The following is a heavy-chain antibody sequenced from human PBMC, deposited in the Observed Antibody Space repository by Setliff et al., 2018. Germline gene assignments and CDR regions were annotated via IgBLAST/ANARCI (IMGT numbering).Heavy chain of an antibody. D-gene: IGHD2-21*01. J-gene: IGHJ3*02. Sequence: ASVKVSCKASGYMFKSHGINWMRQAPGQGFEWMGWISTYNGNTKSAQKFQGRFTMTTDTSTDTAYMELRNLRSDDTAVYYCARDRAYFSSSHDAFDIWGQGTMVTVSS. CDR3: ARDRAYFSSSHDAFDI. CDR2: ISTYNGNT. CDR1: GYMFKSHG. V-gene: IGHV1-18*04.